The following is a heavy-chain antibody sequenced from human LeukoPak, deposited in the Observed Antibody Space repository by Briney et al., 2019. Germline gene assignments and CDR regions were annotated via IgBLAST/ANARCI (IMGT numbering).Heavy chain of an antibody. CDR3: ARDDAFDI. CDR1: GESFSDYY. J-gene: IGHJ3*02. Sequence: PSETLSLTCAVYGESFSDYYWSWIRQPPGKGLEWIGEINHSGRTNYKPSLKSRATVSVDTSKNQFSLKLSSVTAADTAVYYCARDDAFDIWGQGTMVTVSS. CDR2: INHSGRT. V-gene: IGHV4-34*01.